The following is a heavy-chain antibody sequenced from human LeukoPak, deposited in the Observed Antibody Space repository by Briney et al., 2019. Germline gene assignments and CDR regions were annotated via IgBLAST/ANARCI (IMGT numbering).Heavy chain of an antibody. Sequence: ASVKVSCKASGYTFTSYVNWVRQATGQGLEWMGWMNPNSGGTNYAQKFQGRVTMTRDTSISTAYMELSRLRSDDTAVYYCARGSHYDSSRPGFDPWGQGTLVTVSS. D-gene: IGHD3-22*01. CDR3: ARGSHYDSSRPGFDP. CDR2: MNPNSGGT. J-gene: IGHJ5*02. V-gene: IGHV1-2*02. CDR1: GYTFTSYV.